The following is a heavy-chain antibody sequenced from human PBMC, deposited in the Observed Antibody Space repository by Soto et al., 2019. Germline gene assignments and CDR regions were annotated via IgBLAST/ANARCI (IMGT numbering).Heavy chain of an antibody. CDR2: ISNSGST. CDR1: GVSVTSDEDY. D-gene: IGHD5-18*01. CDR3: ATESGSTYGYFDH. J-gene: IGHJ4*02. Sequence: SETLSLTCTASGVSVTSDEDYWTWIRQSPGKGLEWIEYISNSGSTGYNPSLKTRLSMSVDRSKNQFTLRLTSVTAADTAVYFCATESGSTYGYFDHWGQGTQVTVSS. V-gene: IGHV4-30-4*01.